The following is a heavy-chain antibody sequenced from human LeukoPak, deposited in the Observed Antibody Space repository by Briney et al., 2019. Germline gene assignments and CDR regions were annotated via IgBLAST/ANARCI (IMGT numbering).Heavy chain of an antibody. CDR3: TRIAAAGKGFYWFDP. J-gene: IGHJ5*02. Sequence: PGRSLRLSCTASGFTFGDYAMSWVRQAPGKGLEWVGFIRSKAYGGTTEYAASVKGRFTISRDDSKGIAYLQMNSLKTEDTAVYYCTRIAAAGKGFYWFDPWGQGTLVTVSS. D-gene: IGHD6-13*01. CDR1: GFTFGDYA. CDR2: IRSKAYGGTT. V-gene: IGHV3-49*04.